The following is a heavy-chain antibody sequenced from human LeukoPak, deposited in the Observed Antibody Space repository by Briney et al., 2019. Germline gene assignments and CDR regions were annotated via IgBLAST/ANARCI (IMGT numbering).Heavy chain of an antibody. Sequence: PGGFLRLSCAASGFTFSSYAMHWVRQAPGKGLEWVAVISYDGSNKYYADFVKGRFTISRDNSKNTLYLQMNSLRAEDTAVYYCERGYCSSTSCYWSYWGQGTLVTVSS. CDR1: GFTFSSYA. D-gene: IGHD2-2*01. J-gene: IGHJ4*02. CDR2: ISYDGSNK. CDR3: ERGYCSSTSCYWSY. V-gene: IGHV3-30*04.